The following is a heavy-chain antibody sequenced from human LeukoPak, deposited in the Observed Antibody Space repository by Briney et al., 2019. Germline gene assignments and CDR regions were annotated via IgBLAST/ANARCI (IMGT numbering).Heavy chain of an antibody. CDR2: IYYSGST. CDR3: ARDGLGYDILTGYYRRDAFDI. CDR1: GGSISGYY. D-gene: IGHD3-9*01. J-gene: IGHJ3*02. Sequence: PSETLSLTCTVSGGSISGYYWSWIRQPPGKGLEWIGYIYYSGSTNYNPSLKSRVTTSVDTSKNQFSLKLSSVTAADTAVYYCARDGLGYDILTGYYRRDAFDIWGQGTMVTVSS. V-gene: IGHV4-59*01.